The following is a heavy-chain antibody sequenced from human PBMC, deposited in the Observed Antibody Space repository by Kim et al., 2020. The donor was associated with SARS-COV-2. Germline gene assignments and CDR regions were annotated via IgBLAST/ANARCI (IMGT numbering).Heavy chain of an antibody. CDR3: AGGGNNIVVVPAASVHYYYGMDV. CDR2: IYYSGST. Sequence: SETLSLTCTVSGGSISSGGYYWSWLRQHPGKGLEWIGYIYYSGSTYYNPSLKSRVTISVDTSKNQFSLKLSSVTAADTAVYYCAGGGNNIVVVPAASVHYYYGMDVWGQGTTVTVSS. D-gene: IGHD2-2*01. J-gene: IGHJ6*02. CDR1: GGSISSGGYY. V-gene: IGHV4-31*03.